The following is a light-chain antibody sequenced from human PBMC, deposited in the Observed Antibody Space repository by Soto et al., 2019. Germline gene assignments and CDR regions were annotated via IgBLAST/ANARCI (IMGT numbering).Light chain of an antibody. V-gene: IGLV3-21*04. CDR3: HVWDRRDDHQV. CDR2: YDS. J-gene: IGLJ1*01. Sequence: SYELTQPPSVSVAPGKTAGISCGGDSLGSKSVHWYQQKPGQAPVLVIYYDSDRPSGIPERFSGSKSGNTATLTISRVEAGDEADYYCHVWDRRDDHQVFGTGTKVTVL. CDR1: SLGSKS.